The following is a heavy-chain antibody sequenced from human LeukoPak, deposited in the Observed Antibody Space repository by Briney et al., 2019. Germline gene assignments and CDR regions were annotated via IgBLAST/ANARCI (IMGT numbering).Heavy chain of an antibody. CDR2: INHSGST. CDR1: GGSFSGYY. V-gene: IGHV4-34*01. CDR3: ARDRIGGSYHYFDY. Sequence: SETLSLTCAVYGGSFSGYYWSWIRQPPGKGLEWIGEINHSGSTNHNPSLKSRVTISVDTSKNQFSLKLSSVTAADTAVYYCARDRIGGSYHYFDYWGQGTLVTVSS. D-gene: IGHD1-26*01. J-gene: IGHJ4*02.